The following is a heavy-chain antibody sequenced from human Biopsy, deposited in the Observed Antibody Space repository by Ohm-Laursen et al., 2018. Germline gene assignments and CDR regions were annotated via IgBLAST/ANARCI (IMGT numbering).Heavy chain of an antibody. CDR2: ISHTGYT. D-gene: IGHD4-23*01. Sequence: SQTLSLTCTVSGGSITGYYWTWIRQPPGKGLEWIGHISHTGYTSYNSSLKSRVTISLDTSRKHFSLRLTSLAAADTAVYYCSRGSNEYGGLYFPHWGQGTLVTVSS. CDR3: SRGSNEYGGLYFPH. V-gene: IGHV4-59*08. J-gene: IGHJ1*01. CDR1: GGSITGYY.